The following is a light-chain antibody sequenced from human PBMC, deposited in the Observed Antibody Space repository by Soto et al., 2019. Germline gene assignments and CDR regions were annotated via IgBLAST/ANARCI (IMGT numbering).Light chain of an antibody. CDR1: NIGSKS. Sequence: SYELTQPPSVSVAPGKTARITCGGNNIGSKSVHWYQQKPDQAPVLVIYYDSDRPSGIPERFSGSNSGNTATLTISRVEAGDEADYYCQVWDSSSDRDVVFGGGTQLTVL. CDR2: YDS. J-gene: IGLJ2*01. CDR3: QVWDSSSDRDVV. V-gene: IGLV3-21*04.